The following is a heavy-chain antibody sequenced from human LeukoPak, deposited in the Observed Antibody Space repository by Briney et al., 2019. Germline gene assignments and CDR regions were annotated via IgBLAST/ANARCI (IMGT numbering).Heavy chain of an antibody. J-gene: IGHJ6*03. Sequence: KAGGSLRLSCAASGFTFSDYYMSWIRQAPGKGLEWVSYISSSGSTIYYADSVKGRFTISRDNAKNSLYLQMNSLRAEDTAVYYCARDPPIVLMVYAIKLDDMDVWGKGTTVTVSS. CDR1: GFTFSDYY. CDR3: ARDPPIVLMVYAIKLDDMDV. V-gene: IGHV3-11*04. CDR2: ISSSGSTI. D-gene: IGHD2-8*01.